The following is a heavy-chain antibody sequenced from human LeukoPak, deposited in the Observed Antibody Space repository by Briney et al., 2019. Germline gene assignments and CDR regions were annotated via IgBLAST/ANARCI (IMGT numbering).Heavy chain of an antibody. CDR3: ARHGDGGLDY. Sequence: MPSETLSLTCSVSGDSISRHIYHWTWIRQSPGEGLEWIGNIHNSGTTYYKPSLKSRVTISVDTSKNHFSLKLSSVAAADTAVYYCARHGDGGLDYRGQGTLVTVSS. D-gene: IGHD2-15*01. CDR2: IHNSGTT. CDR1: GDSISRHIYH. J-gene: IGHJ4*02. V-gene: IGHV4-39*01.